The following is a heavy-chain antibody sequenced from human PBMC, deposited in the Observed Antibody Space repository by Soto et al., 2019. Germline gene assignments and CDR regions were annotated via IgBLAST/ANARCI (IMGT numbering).Heavy chain of an antibody. CDR2: ISYDGSNK. CDR1: GFTFSSYG. Sequence: QVQLVESGGGVVQPGRSLRLSCAASGFTFSSYGMHWVRQAPGKGLEWVAVISYDGSNKYYADSVKGRFTISRDNSKNTLYLQMNSLRAEDTAMYYCAKVDSSSSAVGDYGMDVWGQGTTVTVSS. CDR3: AKVDSSSSAVGDYGMDV. J-gene: IGHJ6*02. D-gene: IGHD6-6*01. V-gene: IGHV3-30*18.